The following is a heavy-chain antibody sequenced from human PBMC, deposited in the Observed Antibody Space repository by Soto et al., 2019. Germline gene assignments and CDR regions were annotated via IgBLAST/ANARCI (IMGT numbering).Heavy chain of an antibody. Sequence: SETLSLTCAVYGGSFSGYYWSWIRQPPGKGLEWIGEINHSGSTNYNPSLKSRVTISVDTSKNQFSLKLSSVTAADTAVYYCARDWGAAGIYDYWGQGTLVTVSS. CDR3: ARDWGAAGIYDY. CDR2: INHSGST. D-gene: IGHD6-13*01. V-gene: IGHV4-34*01. J-gene: IGHJ4*02. CDR1: GGSFSGYY.